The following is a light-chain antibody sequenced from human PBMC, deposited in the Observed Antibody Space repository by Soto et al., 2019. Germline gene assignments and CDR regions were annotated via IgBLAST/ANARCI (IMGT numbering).Light chain of an antibody. V-gene: IGKV3-11*01. J-gene: IGKJ3*01. CDR3: QERSNWPPRFT. CDR2: DAS. CDR1: QSVSSY. Sequence: EIVLTQSPATLSLSPGERATLSCRASQSVSSYLAWYQQKPGQAPRLLIYDASNRATGIPARFSGSGSGTDFTLTISSLAPEDFAFYYCQERSNWPPRFTFGPGTKVDIK.